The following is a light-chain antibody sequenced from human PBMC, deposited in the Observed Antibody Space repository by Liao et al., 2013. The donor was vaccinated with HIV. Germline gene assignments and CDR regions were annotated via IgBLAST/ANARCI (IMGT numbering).Light chain of an antibody. CDR3: QTWDNRFVA. Sequence: SFDLTQLPSMAVSAGQTATITCSGQGLGNKFTCWFQQRPGQSPIMIIYEDSKRPSGIPERFSASNSGDTATLTISGTLPSDEADYFCQTWDNRFVAFGGGTRLTVL. V-gene: IGLV3-1*01. CDR2: EDS. J-gene: IGLJ2*01. CDR1: GLGNKF.